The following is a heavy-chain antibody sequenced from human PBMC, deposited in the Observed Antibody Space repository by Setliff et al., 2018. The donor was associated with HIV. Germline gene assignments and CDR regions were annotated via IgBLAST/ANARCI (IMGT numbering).Heavy chain of an antibody. CDR2: ISGSAGTT. D-gene: IGHD3-22*01. J-gene: IGHJ4*02. V-gene: IGHV3-23*01. CDR1: GFTFSSYS. CDR3: AKTQTVITVYGPFDS. Sequence: GGSLRLSCAASGFTFSSYSMNWVRQTPGKGLEWVSGISGSAGTTYYADSVKGRFTISRDNSKNTLYLQMNSLRAEDTAMYYCAKTQTVITVYGPFDSWGQGTPVTVSS.